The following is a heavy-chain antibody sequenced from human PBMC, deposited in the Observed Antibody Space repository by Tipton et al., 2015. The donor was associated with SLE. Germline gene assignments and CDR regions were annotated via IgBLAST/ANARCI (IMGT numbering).Heavy chain of an antibody. D-gene: IGHD3-16*01. CDR3: ARVGQLGIGY. CDR2: IYTSGST. CDR1: GGSISSGSYY. Sequence: LTCTVSGGSISSGSYYWSWIRQPAGKGLEWIGRIYTSGSTNYNPSLKSRVTISVDTSKNQFSLKLSSVTAADTAVYYCARVGQLGIGYWGQGTLVTVSS. V-gene: IGHV4-61*02. J-gene: IGHJ4*02.